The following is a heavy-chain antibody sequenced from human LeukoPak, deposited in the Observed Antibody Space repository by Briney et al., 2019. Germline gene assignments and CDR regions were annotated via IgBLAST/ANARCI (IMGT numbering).Heavy chain of an antibody. Sequence: ASVKVSCKASGYTFTSYYMHWVRQAPGQGLEWMEIINPSGGSTSYARKFQGRVTMTRDTSTSTVYMELSSLRSEDTAVYYCARVPLRGYDILTGNGPNYFDYWGQGTLVTVSS. CDR1: GYTFTSYY. J-gene: IGHJ4*02. V-gene: IGHV1-46*01. D-gene: IGHD3-9*01. CDR2: INPSGGST. CDR3: ARVPLRGYDILTGNGPNYFDY.